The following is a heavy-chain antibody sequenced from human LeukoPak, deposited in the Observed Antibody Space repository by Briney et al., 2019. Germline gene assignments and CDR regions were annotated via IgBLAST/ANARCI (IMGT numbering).Heavy chain of an antibody. CDR2: ISSRGSTI. V-gene: IGHV3-48*03. CDR3: ARVGWVLRYAFDI. D-gene: IGHD3-16*01. Sequence: GGSLRISCEASGFSRSSYEMNWVRQAPGNGLDWVSHISSRGSTIYYADSVKGRFTISRDNAKNSLYLQMNSLRAEDTAVYYCARVGWVLRYAFDIWGQGTMVTVSS. J-gene: IGHJ3*02. CDR1: GFSRSSYE.